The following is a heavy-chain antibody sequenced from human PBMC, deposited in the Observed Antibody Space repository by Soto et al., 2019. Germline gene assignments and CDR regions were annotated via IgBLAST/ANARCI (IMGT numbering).Heavy chain of an antibody. V-gene: IGHV3-72*01. Sequence: EVQLVESGGGLVQPGGSLRLSCAASGFTFSDHYMDWVRQAPGKGLEWVGRSRNKANSYTTEYAASVKGRFTISRDDSKNSLYLQMNSLKTEDTAVYYCARAEVGATTYWGQGPLVTVSS. J-gene: IGHJ4*02. CDR2: SRNKANSYTT. CDR1: GFTFSDHY. D-gene: IGHD1-26*01. CDR3: ARAEVGATTY.